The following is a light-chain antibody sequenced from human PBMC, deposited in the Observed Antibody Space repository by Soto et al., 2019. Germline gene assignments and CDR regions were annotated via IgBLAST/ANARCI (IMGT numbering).Light chain of an antibody. V-gene: IGLV2-14*01. J-gene: IGLJ1*01. CDR2: EVN. CDR3: SSYTSSSTLEGV. CDR1: SSDVGSYNY. Sequence: QSALTQPASVSGSPGQSITISCTGTSSDVGSYNYVSWYQQHPGKAPKLMIYEVNNRPSGVSNRFSGSKSGNTASLTISGLQAEDEADYYCSSYTSSSTLEGVFGTGTKVTVL.